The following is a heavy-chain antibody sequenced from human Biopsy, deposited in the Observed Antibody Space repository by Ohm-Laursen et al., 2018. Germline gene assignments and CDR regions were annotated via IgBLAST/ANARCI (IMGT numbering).Heavy chain of an antibody. CDR2: ISGRGVDT. Sequence: SLRLSCAATGFVFNNFAMSWVRQAPGKGLEWVSAISGRGVDTSYAGSVKGRFTISRDNSKNTLSLQMNSLRVEDTAMYYCLREAATGYYRTADFWGQGTLVTVSS. J-gene: IGHJ4*02. CDR1: GFVFNNFA. V-gene: IGHV3-23*01. CDR3: LREAATGYYRTADF. D-gene: IGHD3-9*01.